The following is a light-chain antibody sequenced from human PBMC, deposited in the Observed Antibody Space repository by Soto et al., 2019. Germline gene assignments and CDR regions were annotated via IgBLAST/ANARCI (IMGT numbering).Light chain of an antibody. CDR3: QQYGSSPRT. CDR2: CAS. CDR1: QSVSSSY. J-gene: IGKJ1*01. V-gene: IGKV3-20*01. Sequence: EIVLTQSPGTLSLSPGERATLSCRASQSVSSSYLAWYQQKPGQAPRLLIYCASSRATGIPDRFSGSGSGTDFTLTIRRLEPEDFAVYYCQQYGSSPRTFGQGTKVDIK.